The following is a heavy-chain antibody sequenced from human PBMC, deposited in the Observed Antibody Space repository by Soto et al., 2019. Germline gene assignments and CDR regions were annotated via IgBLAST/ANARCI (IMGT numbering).Heavy chain of an antibody. Sequence: QSRGSLLVSCAASGFKFSNYAMGWVGQAPGKGLEWVSLISATGGGTYYADSVKGRFTISRDNSHNTLYLQVHSLTAEDTAVYYCAKDRRAGGNSAFYFDFWGQGAQVTVSS. CDR3: AKDRRAGGNSAFYFDF. D-gene: IGHD3-16*01. CDR2: ISATGGGT. CDR1: GFKFSNYA. J-gene: IGHJ4*02. V-gene: IGHV3-23*01.